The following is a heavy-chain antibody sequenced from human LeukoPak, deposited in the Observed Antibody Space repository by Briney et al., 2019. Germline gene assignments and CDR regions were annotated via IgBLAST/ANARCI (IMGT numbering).Heavy chain of an antibody. D-gene: IGHD3-10*01. J-gene: IGHJ5*02. CDR2: IYYSGST. Sequence: SETLSLTCTVSGGSISSGGYYWSWIRQHPGKGLEWIGYIYYSGSTYYNPSLKSRVTISVDTSKNQFSLKLSSVTAADTAVYHCARDNMVRGVIRWFDPWGQGTLVTVSS. V-gene: IGHV4-31*03. CDR3: ARDNMVRGVIRWFDP. CDR1: GGSISSGGYY.